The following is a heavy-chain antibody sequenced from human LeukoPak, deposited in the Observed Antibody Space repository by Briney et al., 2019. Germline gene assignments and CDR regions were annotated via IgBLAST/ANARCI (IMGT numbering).Heavy chain of an antibody. J-gene: IGHJ4*02. CDR3: AKTRRGVTSYFDY. CDR2: ISGSGGST. CDR1: GFTFSRYG. Sequence: PGGSLRLSCAASGFTFSRYGMHWVRQAPGKGLEWVSAISGSGGSTYYADSVKGRFTISRDNSKNTLYLQMNSLRAEDTAVYYCAKTRRGVTSYFDYWGQGTLVTVSS. D-gene: IGHD2-21*02. V-gene: IGHV3-23*01.